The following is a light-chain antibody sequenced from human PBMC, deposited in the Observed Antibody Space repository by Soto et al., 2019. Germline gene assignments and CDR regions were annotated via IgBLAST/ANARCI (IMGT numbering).Light chain of an antibody. CDR2: DAS. V-gene: IGKV3-11*01. CDR3: QQRSDWPST. J-gene: IGKJ4*01. Sequence: EIVLTQSPATLSLSPGERATLSCRASQSVSRYLAWYQQKPGQAPRLLIYDASNRATGIPARFSGSGSGTDFTLTISSLEPEDFAVYYCQQRSDWPSTFGGGTKVQFK. CDR1: QSVSRY.